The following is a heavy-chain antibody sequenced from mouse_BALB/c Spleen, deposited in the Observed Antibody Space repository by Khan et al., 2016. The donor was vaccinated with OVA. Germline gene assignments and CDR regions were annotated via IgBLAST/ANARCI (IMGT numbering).Heavy chain of an antibody. D-gene: IGHD1-1*01. J-gene: IGHJ2*01. Sequence: EVQLVESGPGLVKPSQSLSLTCTVTGYSITTDYAWNWIRQFPGSKLEWMGHISYSGNTTYNPSLKSRISITRDTSKNQFFLQLKSVTTDDTARDYCARIYGGYFDYWGQGTTLTVSS. CDR2: ISYSGNT. CDR1: GYSITTDYA. CDR3: ARIYGGYFDY. V-gene: IGHV3-2*02.